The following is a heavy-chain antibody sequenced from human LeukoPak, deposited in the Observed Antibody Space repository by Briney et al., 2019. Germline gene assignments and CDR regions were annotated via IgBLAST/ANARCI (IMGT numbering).Heavy chain of an antibody. CDR2: IYYSGST. Sequence: PSETLSLTCTVSGGSISSYYWSWIRQPPGKGLEWIGYIYYSGSTNYNPSLKSRVTISVDTSKNQFSLKLSSVTAADTAVYYCARHKSRGARDWFDPWGQGTLVTVSS. CDR1: GGSISSYY. D-gene: IGHD1-26*01. V-gene: IGHV4-59*08. J-gene: IGHJ5*02. CDR3: ARHKSRGARDWFDP.